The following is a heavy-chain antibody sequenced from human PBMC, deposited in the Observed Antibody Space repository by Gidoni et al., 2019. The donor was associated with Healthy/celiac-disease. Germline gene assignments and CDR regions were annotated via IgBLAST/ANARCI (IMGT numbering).Heavy chain of an antibody. Sequence: QVQLQESGPGLVKPSQTLSLTCTVSGGSISSGGYYWRGIRQHPGKGLEWIGYIYYSGSTYYNPSLKSRVTISVDTSKNQFSLKLSSVTAADTAVYYCARVMIYYGSGSYGPGDYFDYWGQGTLVTVSS. J-gene: IGHJ4*02. D-gene: IGHD3-10*01. V-gene: IGHV4-31*03. CDR2: IYYSGST. CDR3: ARVMIYYGSGSYGPGDYFDY. CDR1: GGSISSGGYY.